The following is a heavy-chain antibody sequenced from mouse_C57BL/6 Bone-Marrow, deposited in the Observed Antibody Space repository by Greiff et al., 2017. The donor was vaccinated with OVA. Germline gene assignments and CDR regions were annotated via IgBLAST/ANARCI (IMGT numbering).Heavy chain of an antibody. Sequence: QVQLQQPGAELVKPGASVKMSCKASGYTFTSYWITWVKQRPGQGLEWIGDIYPGSGSTNYNEKFKSKAKLTVDTSSSTAYMQLSSLTSEDSAVYYCAPYYYGSSYLYAMDYWGQGTSVTVSS. D-gene: IGHD1-1*01. CDR3: APYYYGSSYLYAMDY. CDR2: IYPGSGST. V-gene: IGHV1-55*01. CDR1: GYTFTSYW. J-gene: IGHJ4*01.